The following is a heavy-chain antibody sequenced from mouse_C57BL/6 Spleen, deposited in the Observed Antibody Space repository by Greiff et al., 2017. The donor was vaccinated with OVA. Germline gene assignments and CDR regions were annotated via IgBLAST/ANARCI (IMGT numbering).Heavy chain of an antibody. J-gene: IGHJ4*01. V-gene: IGHV1-26*01. CDR1: GYTFTDYY. Sequence: EVQLQQSGPELVKPGASVKISCKASGYTFTDYYMNWVKQSHGKSLEWIGDINPNNGGTSYNQKFKGKATLTVDKSSSTAYMELRSLTSEDSAVYYCAEYDYDYAMDYWGQGTSVTVSS. D-gene: IGHD2-4*01. CDR2: INPNNGGT. CDR3: AEYDYDYAMDY.